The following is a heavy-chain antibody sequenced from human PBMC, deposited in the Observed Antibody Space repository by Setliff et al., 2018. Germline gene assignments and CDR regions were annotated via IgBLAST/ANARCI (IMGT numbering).Heavy chain of an antibody. V-gene: IGHV1-69*05. CDR3: ARSPALLGIVYLDP. Sequence: GASVKVSCKSSGDSFSNYAISWVRQAPGQGLEWMGGLIPMFGTPGYAQKFQDRVTITTDESTSTAYIELNSLTSEDTAVYYCARSPALLGIVYLDPWGQGTRVTVSS. CDR1: GDSFSNYA. D-gene: IGHD2-15*01. J-gene: IGHJ5*02. CDR2: LIPMFGTP.